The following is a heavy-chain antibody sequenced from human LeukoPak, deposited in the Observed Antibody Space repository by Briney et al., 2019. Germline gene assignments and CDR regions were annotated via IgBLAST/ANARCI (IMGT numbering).Heavy chain of an antibody. CDR3: ARMIWSCYYSPGYFDY. J-gene: IGHJ4*02. CDR1: GGTFSSYA. D-gene: IGHD3-3*01. V-gene: IGHV1-69*01. Sequence: SVKVSCKASGGTFSSYAISWVRQAPGQGLEWMGGIIPIFGTANYAQKFQGRVTITADESTSTAYMELSSLRSEDTAVYYCARMIWSCYYSPGYFDYWGQGTLVTVSS. CDR2: IIPIFGTA.